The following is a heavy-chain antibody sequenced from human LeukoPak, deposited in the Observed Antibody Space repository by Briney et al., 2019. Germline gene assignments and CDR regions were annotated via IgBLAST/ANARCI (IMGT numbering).Heavy chain of an antibody. D-gene: IGHD3-3*01. V-gene: IGHV1-46*01. J-gene: IGHJ4*02. Sequence: XHWGRQAPGQGGEWVGMINPSGGSTSYAQKFQGRVTITRDRETSTVYMEMSSLRSEDTAVYYCARDLPLDQGETIFGDPAYYFDYWGQGTLVTVSS. CDR3: ARDLPLDQGETIFGDPAYYFDY. CDR2: INPSGGST.